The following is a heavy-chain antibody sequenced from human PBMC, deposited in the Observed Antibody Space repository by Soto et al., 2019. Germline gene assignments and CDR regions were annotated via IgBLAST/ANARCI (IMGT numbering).Heavy chain of an antibody. J-gene: IGHJ6*02. CDR2: ISYDGSNK. V-gene: IGHV3-30*18. CDR3: AKDIRDSTPAYYYYGMDV. Sequence: RLSCAASGFTFSSYGMHWVRQAPGKGLEWVAVISYDGSNKYYADSVKGRFTISRDNSKNTLYLQMNSLRAEDTAVYYCAKDIRDSTPAYYYYGMDVWGQGTTVTVSS. CDR1: GFTFSSYG. D-gene: IGHD5-18*01.